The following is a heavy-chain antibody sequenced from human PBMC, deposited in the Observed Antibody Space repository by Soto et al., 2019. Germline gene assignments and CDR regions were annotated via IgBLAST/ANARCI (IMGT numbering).Heavy chain of an antibody. D-gene: IGHD6-19*01. CDR2: IIPSFGTA. CDR3: ARVGYSSGWLYYYYGMDV. Sequence: GASVEATCKASGGTLSIYDSSWVRQAHGQGLEWMGGIIPSFGTANYAQKFQGRVTITADESTSTAYMELSSLRSEDTAVYYCARVGYSSGWLYYYYGMDVWGRGTTVTVSS. V-gene: IGHV1-69*13. J-gene: IGHJ6*02. CDR1: GGTLSIYD.